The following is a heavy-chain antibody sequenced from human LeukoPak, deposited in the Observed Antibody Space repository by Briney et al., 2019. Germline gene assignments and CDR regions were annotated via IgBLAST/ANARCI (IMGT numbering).Heavy chain of an antibody. J-gene: IGHJ5*02. D-gene: IGHD6-6*01. CDR1: GFTFSTYG. Sequence: GGALRLSCAASGFTFSTYGVYWVRQAPGKGLEWVAFIRYDGSNKYYADSVKGRFTISRDNSKNTLYLQMNSLRAEDTAVYYCAKAPPLRYSSSSGWFDPWGQGTLVTVSS. V-gene: IGHV3-30*02. CDR3: AKAPPLRYSSSSGWFDP. CDR2: IRYDGSNK.